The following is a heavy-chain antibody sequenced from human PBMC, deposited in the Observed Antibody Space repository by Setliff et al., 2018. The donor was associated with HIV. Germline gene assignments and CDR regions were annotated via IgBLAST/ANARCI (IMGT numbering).Heavy chain of an antibody. CDR3: ARVATVSHPGDYFDY. V-gene: IGHV1-8*01. Sequence: ASVKVSCKASGYTLTDFDINWVRQATGQGLEWVGWMNPNSGNTGYAQKFQGRVTLTRNTSISTAYMELSSLRSEDTAVYSCARVATVSHPGDYFDYWGQGTLVTVSS. J-gene: IGHJ4*02. CDR2: MNPNSGNT. CDR1: GYTLTDFD. D-gene: IGHD4-4*01.